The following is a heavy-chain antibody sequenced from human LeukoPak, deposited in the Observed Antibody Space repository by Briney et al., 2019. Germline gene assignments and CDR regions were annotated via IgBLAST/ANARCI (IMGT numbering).Heavy chain of an antibody. J-gene: IGHJ4*02. CDR3: ARDSTYYYGSGSYSGRTDY. D-gene: IGHD3-10*01. CDR1: GFTFSSYE. Sequence: GGSLRLSCAASGFTFSSYEMNWVRQAPGKGLEWVSSISSSSSYIYYADSVKGRFTISRDNAKNSLYLQMNSLRAEDTAVYYCARDSTYYYGSGSYSGRTDYWGQGTLVTVSS. CDR2: ISSSSSYI. V-gene: IGHV3-21*01.